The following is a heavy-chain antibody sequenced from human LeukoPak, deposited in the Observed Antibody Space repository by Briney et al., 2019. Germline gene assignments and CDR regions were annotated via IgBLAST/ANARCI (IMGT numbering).Heavy chain of an antibody. CDR2: IYPGDSDT. J-gene: IGHJ4*02. V-gene: IGHV5-51*01. D-gene: IGHD2-2*02. Sequence: PGESLKISCMGSGYSFTSYWIGWVRQMPGKGLEWMGIIYPGDSDTRYSPSFQGQVTISADKSISTAYLQWSSLKASDTAMYYCARLVGYCSSTSCYTPFDYWGQGTLVTVSS. CDR3: ARLVGYCSSTSCYTPFDY. CDR1: GYSFTSYW.